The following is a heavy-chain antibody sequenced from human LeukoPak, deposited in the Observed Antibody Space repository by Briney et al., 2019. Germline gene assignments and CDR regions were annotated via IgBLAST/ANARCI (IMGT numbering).Heavy chain of an antibody. CDR2: IYYSGST. CDR1: GGSLSSGDYY. V-gene: IGHV4-30-4*01. CDR3: ARAAAYYDSSGYPY. D-gene: IGHD3-22*01. Sequence: SQTLSLTCTVSGGSLSSGDYYWRWLRQPPGKGLEWIGYIYYSGSTYYNPSLKSRVTISVDTSKNQFSLKLSSVTAADTAVYYCARAAAYYDSSGYPYWGQGTLVTVSS. J-gene: IGHJ4*02.